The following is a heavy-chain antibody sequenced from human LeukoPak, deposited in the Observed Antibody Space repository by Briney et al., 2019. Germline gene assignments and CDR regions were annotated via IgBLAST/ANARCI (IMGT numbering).Heavy chain of an antibody. V-gene: IGHV1-2*04. Sequence: ASVKVSCKASGYTFTGYYMHWVRQAPGQGLEWMGWINPNSGGTNYAQKFQGWVTMTRDTSISTAYMELSRLRSDDTAVYYCARDGDIVVVPAHKYYYYYMDVWGKGTTVTVSS. D-gene: IGHD2-2*01. CDR3: ARDGDIVVVPAHKYYYYYMDV. J-gene: IGHJ6*03. CDR1: GYTFTGYY. CDR2: INPNSGGT.